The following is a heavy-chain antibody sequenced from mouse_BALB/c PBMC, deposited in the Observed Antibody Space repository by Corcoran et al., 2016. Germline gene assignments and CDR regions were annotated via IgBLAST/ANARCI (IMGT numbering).Heavy chain of an antibody. Sequence: QVTLKESGPGILQPSQTLSLTCSFSGFSLSTSGMGVGWIRQSSGKGLEWLAHIWWDDVKRYDPALKSRLTISKDTSNSQVFLKIASVDTADTATYYCVRTWNEGYLDYWGQGTTLTVSS. V-gene: IGHV8-8*01. CDR2: IWWDDVK. CDR1: GFSLSTSGMG. J-gene: IGHJ2*01. CDR3: VRTWNEGYLDY.